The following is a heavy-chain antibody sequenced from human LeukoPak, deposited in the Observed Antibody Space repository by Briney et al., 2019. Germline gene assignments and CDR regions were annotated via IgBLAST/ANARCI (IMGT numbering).Heavy chain of an antibody. CDR2: ISTDGSST. J-gene: IGHJ4*02. Sequence: GGSLRLSCAASGFTFSSYWMHWVRQAPGKGLVWVSRISTDGSSTTYADSVKGRFTISRDNAKNTLYLQMNSLRAEDTAVYYCAREGYSYVSFDHWGQGTLVTVSS. CDR1: GFTFSSYW. CDR3: AREGYSYVSFDH. V-gene: IGHV3-74*01. D-gene: IGHD5-18*01.